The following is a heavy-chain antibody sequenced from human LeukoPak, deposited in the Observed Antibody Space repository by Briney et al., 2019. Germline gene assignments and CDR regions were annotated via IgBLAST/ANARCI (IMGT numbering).Heavy chain of an antibody. CDR1: GYXLTEYY. Sequence: GASVKVFCKASGYXLTEYYIHWVRQAPGQGLEWMGFIIPDSGGTTYQQNFQGRVTMTRDTSISTFYRELSSLRRDDTAVYYCSTEDKYCTGANCGVFWGQGTLVTVSS. J-gene: IGHJ4*02. CDR2: IIPDSGGT. V-gene: IGHV1-2*02. CDR3: STEDKYCTGANCGVF. D-gene: IGHD2-8*02.